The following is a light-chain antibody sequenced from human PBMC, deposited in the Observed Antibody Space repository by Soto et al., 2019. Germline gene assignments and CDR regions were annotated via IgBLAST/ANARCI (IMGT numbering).Light chain of an antibody. CDR1: KNDIGVYDF. V-gene: IGLV2-8*01. Sequence: QSVLTQPPSASGSRGQSVTISCTGTKNDIGVYDFVSWYQHHPGKAPRLIIYEVVQRPSGVPDRFSGSKSGNTASLTVSGLQAADEADYFCKSYAGSNTYVFGSGTKVTV. J-gene: IGLJ1*01. CDR3: KSYAGSNTYV. CDR2: EVV.